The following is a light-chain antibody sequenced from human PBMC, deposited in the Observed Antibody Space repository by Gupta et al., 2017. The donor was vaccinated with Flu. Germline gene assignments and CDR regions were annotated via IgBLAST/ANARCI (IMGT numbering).Light chain of an antibody. Sequence: ATLCVSPGEGATLSCSVCESVYNNIDWSKQKPSQAPRLVIYGACTRDRDISDRFHGSGNGTEVTLTISIRQLEDFAVYYSQRDKIWPLWTFGQGTKVEIK. CDR3: QRDKIWPLWT. CDR2: GAC. CDR1: ESVYNN. V-gene: IGKV3-15*01. J-gene: IGKJ1*01.